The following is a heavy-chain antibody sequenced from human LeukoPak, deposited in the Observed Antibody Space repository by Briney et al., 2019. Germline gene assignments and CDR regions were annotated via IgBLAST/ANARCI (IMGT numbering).Heavy chain of an antibody. V-gene: IGHV1-69*02. CDR3: ARGGLYSSAWFDP. J-gene: IGHJ5*02. Sequence: SVKVSCKAPGDTFSSYSIRWVRQAPGQGLEWMGRIIPILNITNFEQKYQGRVAITADRSTNIVYMELSSLRSEDTAVYYCARGGLYSSAWFDPWGQGTLVTVSS. CDR2: IIPILNIT. D-gene: IGHD6-19*01. CDR1: GDTFSSYS.